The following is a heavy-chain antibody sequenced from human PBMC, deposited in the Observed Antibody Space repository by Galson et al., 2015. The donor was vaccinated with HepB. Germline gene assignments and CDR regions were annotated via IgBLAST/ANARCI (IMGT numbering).Heavy chain of an antibody. CDR3: AKVVRPIVVVVAATGWFDP. Sequence: SLRLSCAASGFTFSSYAMSWVRQAPGKGLEWVSAISGSGGSTYYADSVKGWFTISRDNSKNTLYLQMDSLRAEDTAVYYCAKVVRPIVVVVAATGWFDPWGQGTLVTVSS. CDR1: GFTFSSYA. CDR2: ISGSGGST. V-gene: IGHV3-23*01. J-gene: IGHJ5*02. D-gene: IGHD2-15*01.